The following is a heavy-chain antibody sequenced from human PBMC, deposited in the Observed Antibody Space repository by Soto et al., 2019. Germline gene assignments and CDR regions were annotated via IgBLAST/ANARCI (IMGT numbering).Heavy chain of an antibody. CDR3: ARSPQPTRGIHWYFDL. J-gene: IGHJ2*01. D-gene: IGHD2-2*01. CDR2: ISYDGINK. CDR1: GFTFNIYG. V-gene: IGHV3-30*03. Sequence: QVQLVESGGGVVQPGRSLGLSCAASGFTFNIYGMHWVRQAPAKGLGWVAAISYDGINKYYADSVKGRFTISRDNSKNTLYVQMNSLRTEDTAVYYCARSPQPTRGIHWYFDLWGRGILVSVSS.